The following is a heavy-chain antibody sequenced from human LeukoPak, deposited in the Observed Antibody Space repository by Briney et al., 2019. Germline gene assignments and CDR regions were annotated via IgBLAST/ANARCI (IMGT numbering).Heavy chain of an antibody. J-gene: IGHJ5*02. D-gene: IGHD6-19*01. Sequence: QPGGSLILSCAASGFTFICYAMSWVRHAPGKGLDGVSVISGTGGTTYYADSVKGRFTISRDNSKNTLYLQMNSLTAEDTAVNYGAKDPVAVGWFDPWGQGTLVTVSS. CDR2: ISGTGGTT. V-gene: IGHV3-23*01. CDR3: AKDPVAVGWFDP. CDR1: GFTFICYA.